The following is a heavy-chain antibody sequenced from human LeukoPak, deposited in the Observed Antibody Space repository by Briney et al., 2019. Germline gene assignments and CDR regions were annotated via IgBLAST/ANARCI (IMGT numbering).Heavy chain of an antibody. CDR1: GFTFSNYG. CDR2: IRFDGTSK. CDR3: ASMTTVDHYFDY. D-gene: IGHD4-23*01. J-gene: IGHJ4*02. Sequence: GGSLRLSCAASGFTFSNYGMHWVRQAPGKGLEWVAFIRFDGTSKFYADSVKGRFTISRDNAKNSLYLQMNSLRAEDTAVYYCASMTTVDHYFDYWGQGTLVTVSS. V-gene: IGHV3-30*02.